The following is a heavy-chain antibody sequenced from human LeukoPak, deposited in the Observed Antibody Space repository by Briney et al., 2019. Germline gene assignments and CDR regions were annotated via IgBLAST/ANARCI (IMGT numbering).Heavy chain of an antibody. CDR2: IYTSGST. CDR1: GGSISSYY. CDR3: AREVISISSGWSYYFDY. V-gene: IGHV4-4*07. Sequence: SETLSLTCTVSGGSISSYYWSWIRQPAGKGLEWIGRIYTSGSTNYNPSLKSRVTMSVDTSKNQFSLKLSSVTAADTAVYYCAREVISISSGWSYYFDYWGQGTLVTVLS. J-gene: IGHJ4*02. D-gene: IGHD6-19*01.